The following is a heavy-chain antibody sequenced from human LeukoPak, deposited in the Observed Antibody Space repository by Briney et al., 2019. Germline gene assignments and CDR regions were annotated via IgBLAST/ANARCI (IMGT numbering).Heavy chain of an antibody. CDR1: GGSISSHY. V-gene: IGHV4-59*11. D-gene: IGHD4-17*01. CDR2: IYYSGST. Sequence: SETLSLTCTVPGGSISSHYWSWIRQPPGKGLESIGYIYYSGSTNYNPSLKSRVTISVDTSKNQFSLKLSSVTAADTAVYYCARVPYGDYEDAFDIWGQGTMVSVSS. J-gene: IGHJ3*02. CDR3: ARVPYGDYEDAFDI.